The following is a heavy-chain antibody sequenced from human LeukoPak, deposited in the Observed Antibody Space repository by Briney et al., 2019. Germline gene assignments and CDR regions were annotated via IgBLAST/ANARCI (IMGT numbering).Heavy chain of an antibody. Sequence: GGSLRLSCAASGFTFADYAMHWVRQAPGKGLEWVSGISWNSGSIGYADSVKGRFTISRDNAKNSLYLQMNSLRAEDTALYYCAKDLSSGWYGDAFDIWGQGTMVTVSS. CDR1: GFTFADYA. CDR3: AKDLSSGWYGDAFDI. V-gene: IGHV3-9*01. J-gene: IGHJ3*02. CDR2: ISWNSGSI. D-gene: IGHD6-19*01.